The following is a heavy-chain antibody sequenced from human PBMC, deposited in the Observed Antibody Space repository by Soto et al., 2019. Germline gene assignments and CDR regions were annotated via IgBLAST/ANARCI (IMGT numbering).Heavy chain of an antibody. CDR1: GFTFSSYA. CDR3: ARVPYSSGWYDSVEYFQH. Sequence: QVQLVESGGGVVQPGRSLRLSCAASGFTFSSYAMRWVRQAPGKGLEWVAVISYDGSNKYYADSVKGRFTISRDNSKNTLYLQMNSLRAEDTAVYYCARVPYSSGWYDSVEYFQHWGQGTLVTVSS. J-gene: IGHJ1*01. D-gene: IGHD6-19*01. CDR2: ISYDGSNK. V-gene: IGHV3-30-3*01.